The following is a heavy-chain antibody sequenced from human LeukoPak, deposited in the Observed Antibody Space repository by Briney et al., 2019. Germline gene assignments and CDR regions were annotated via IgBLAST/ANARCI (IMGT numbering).Heavy chain of an antibody. J-gene: IGHJ2*01. D-gene: IGHD4-17*01. CDR2: ISGDSRYI. CDR1: GFTFFTYS. CDR3: ARDDDYGDYSDWYFDL. V-gene: IGHV3-21*01. Sequence: PGESLRLSCAASGFTFFTYSMNWVRQAPGKGLEWVSSISGDSRYIYYADSVKGRFTISRDNAKTSLYLQMNSLRAEDTAVYYCARDDDYGDYSDWYFDLWGRGTLVTVSS.